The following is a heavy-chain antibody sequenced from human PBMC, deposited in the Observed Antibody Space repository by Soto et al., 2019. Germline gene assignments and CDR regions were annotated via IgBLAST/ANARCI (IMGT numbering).Heavy chain of an antibody. D-gene: IGHD1-1*01. CDR1: NGSISSGDYH. J-gene: IGHJ4*02. CDR2: IYYSGST. CDR3: ARKTGTVTYYFDY. Sequence: PSETLSLTCTVSNGSISSGDYHWTWIRQPPGKGLEWIGAIYYSGSTYYNPSLKSRIRISVDTSKNQFSLKVNSVTAADTAVYYCARKTGTVTYYFDYWGQGTLVTVSS. V-gene: IGHV4-30-4*01.